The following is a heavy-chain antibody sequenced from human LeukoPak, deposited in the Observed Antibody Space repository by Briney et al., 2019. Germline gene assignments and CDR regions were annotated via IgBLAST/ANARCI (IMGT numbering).Heavy chain of an antibody. CDR1: GGSISSDSYY. CDR2: VRDSGST. J-gene: IGHJ5*02. D-gene: IGHD3-16*01. CDR3: ARHRWGGTNWFDP. Sequence: SETLSLTCSVSGGSISSDSYYWGWIRQPPGKGLEYIGSVRDSGSTYYNPSLKSRVAISVDTSKNHFSLKLNSVTAADTAVYYCARHRWGGTNWFDPWGQGTLVTVSS. V-gene: IGHV4-39*01.